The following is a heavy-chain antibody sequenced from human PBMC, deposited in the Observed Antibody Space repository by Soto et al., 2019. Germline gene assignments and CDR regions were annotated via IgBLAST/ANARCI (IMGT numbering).Heavy chain of an antibody. J-gene: IGHJ5*02. Sequence: QVQLQESGPGLVKPSETLSLTCTVSGGSISSYYWSWIRQPPGKGLEWIGYIYYSGSTNYNPSLKSRVTISVDTSKNQFSLKLGSVTAADTGGYYCARGYAPLSWFDPWGQGTLVTVSS. CDR2: IYYSGST. V-gene: IGHV4-59*01. CDR3: ARGYAPLSWFDP. CDR1: GGSISSYY. D-gene: IGHD5-12*01.